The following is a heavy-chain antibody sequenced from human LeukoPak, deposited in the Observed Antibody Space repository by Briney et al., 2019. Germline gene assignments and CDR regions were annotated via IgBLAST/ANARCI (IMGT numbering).Heavy chain of an antibody. CDR3: ARHGGRLEWPDAAFDI. Sequence: SETLSLTCTVSGGSISSRSYYWGWIRQPPGKGLEWIGSIYYSGSTYYNPSLKSRVTISVDTSKNQFSVKLSSVTAADTAVYYCARHGGRLEWPDAAFDIWGQGTMVTVSS. CDR2: IYYSGST. CDR1: GGSISSRSYY. D-gene: IGHD3-16*01. V-gene: IGHV4-39*01. J-gene: IGHJ3*02.